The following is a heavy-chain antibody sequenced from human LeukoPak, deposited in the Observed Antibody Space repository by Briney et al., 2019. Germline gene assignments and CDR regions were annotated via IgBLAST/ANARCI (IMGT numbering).Heavy chain of an antibody. V-gene: IGHV3-48*03. CDR3: ARDRDWNDAFEMDV. CDR2: ISRSGNSI. CDR1: GXTFSSYE. J-gene: IGHJ6*02. D-gene: IGHD1-1*01. Sequence: AGGSLRLSCAASGXTFSSYEMNWVRQAPGKGLEWISYISRSGNSIYYTDSVRGRFTISRGDAKDSLYLQMNSLRFEDTAVYYCARDRDWNDAFEMDVWGQGTTVTVSS.